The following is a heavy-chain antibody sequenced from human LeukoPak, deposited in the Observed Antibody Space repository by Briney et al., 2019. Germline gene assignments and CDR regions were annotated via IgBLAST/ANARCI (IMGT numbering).Heavy chain of an antibody. Sequence: ETLSLPFAVYGGSFSGYYWSWIRQPPGKGLEWIGEINHSGSTNYNPSLKSRVTISVDTSKNQFSLKLSSVTAADTAVYYCARVKKYYYYYIDVWGKGTTVTVSS. J-gene: IGHJ6*03. V-gene: IGHV4-34*01. CDR2: INHSGST. CDR1: GGSFSGYY. CDR3: ARVKKYYYYYIDV.